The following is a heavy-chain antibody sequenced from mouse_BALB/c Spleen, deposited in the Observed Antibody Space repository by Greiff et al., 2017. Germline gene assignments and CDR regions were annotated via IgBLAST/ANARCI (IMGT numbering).Heavy chain of an antibody. V-gene: IGHV14-3*02. D-gene: IGHD6-1*01. Sequence: VHVKQSGAELVKPGASVKLSCTASGFNIKDTYMHWVKQRPEQGLEWIGRIDPANGNTKYDPKFQGKATITADTSSNTAYLQLSSLTSEDTAVYYCARGPLLFAYWGQGTLVTVSA. CDR3: ARGPLLFAY. CDR1: GFNIKDTY. CDR2: IDPANGNT. J-gene: IGHJ3*01.